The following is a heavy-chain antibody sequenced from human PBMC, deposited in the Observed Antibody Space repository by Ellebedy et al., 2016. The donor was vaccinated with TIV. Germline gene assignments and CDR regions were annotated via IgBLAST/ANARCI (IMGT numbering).Heavy chain of an antibody. CDR1: GGSISSSSYY. D-gene: IGHD3-10*01. J-gene: IGHJ5*02. CDR3: ASQMLLWFGELLFENWFDP. CDR2: IYYSGST. Sequence: SETLSLTCTVSGGSISSSSYYWGWIRQPPGKGLEWIGSIYYSGSTYYNPSLKSRVTISVDTSKNQFSLKLSSVTAADTAVYYCASQMLLWFGELLFENWFDPWGQGTLVTVSS. V-gene: IGHV4-39*01.